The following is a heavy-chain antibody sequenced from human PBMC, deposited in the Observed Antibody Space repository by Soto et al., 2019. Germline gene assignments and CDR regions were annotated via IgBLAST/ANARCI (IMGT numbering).Heavy chain of an antibody. CDR1: GGSISSGGYY. CDR3: ARDRRRAVAGFGVRDYYFDY. V-gene: IGHV4-31*03. Sequence: QVQLQESGPGLVKPSQSLSLTCTVSGGSISSGGYYWSWIRQHPGKGLEWIGYIYYSGSTYYNPSLKSRVTISVDTSKNQFSLKLSSVTAADTAVYYCARDRRRAVAGFGVRDYYFDYWGQGTLVIVSS. J-gene: IGHJ4*02. D-gene: IGHD6-19*01. CDR2: IYYSGST.